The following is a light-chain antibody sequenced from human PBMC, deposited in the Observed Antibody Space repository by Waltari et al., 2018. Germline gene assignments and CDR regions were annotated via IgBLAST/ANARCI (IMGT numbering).Light chain of an antibody. CDR2: AAS. J-gene: IGKJ4*01. V-gene: IGKV1-13*02. CDR3: QQFYSYPLT. CDR1: QGLRGN. Sequence: AIQLTQSPSSLSASVGDRVTLTCRASQGLRGNLTWYQQKAGRAPKLLIYAASSLESGVPSRFSGSGSGTEFTLTISSLQTEDFATYYCQQFYSYPLTFGGGTKVEIK.